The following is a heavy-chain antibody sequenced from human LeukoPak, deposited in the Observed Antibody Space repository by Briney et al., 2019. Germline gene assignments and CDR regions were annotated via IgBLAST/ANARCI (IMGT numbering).Heavy chain of an antibody. D-gene: IGHD3-22*01. CDR1: GGSISSYY. J-gene: IGHJ3*02. CDR2: IYQSGNA. CDR3: ARYRDYYDDSGYSADAFDI. Sequence: SETLSLTCTVSGGSISSYYWGWIRQPPEEGLEWIGSIYQSGNAYYNPSLKSRVTVSVDTSKNQFSLKLSSVTAADTAIYYCARYRDYYDDSGYSADAFDIWGQGTMVTVSS. V-gene: IGHV4-59*08.